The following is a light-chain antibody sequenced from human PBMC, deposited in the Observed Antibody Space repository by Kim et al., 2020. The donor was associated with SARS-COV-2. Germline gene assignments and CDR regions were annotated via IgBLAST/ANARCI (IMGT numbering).Light chain of an antibody. CDR3: HQGYSTPWT. V-gene: IGKV1-39*01. CDR2: TAS. CDR1: QDIRNY. Sequence: ASVGDRVTITCRASQDIRNYLNWYQQKPGTAPRLLIYTASTLESGVPSRFSGSGSVTEFTLTISSLQPDDFATYYCHQGYSTPWTFGQGTKVEIK. J-gene: IGKJ1*01.